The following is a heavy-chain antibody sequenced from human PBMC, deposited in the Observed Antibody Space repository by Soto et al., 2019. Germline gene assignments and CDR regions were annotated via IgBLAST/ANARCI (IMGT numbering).Heavy chain of an antibody. CDR1: GYTFTSYG. D-gene: IGHD2-2*01. CDR3: ARGTVVVPAASTYYYYGMDV. V-gene: IGHV1-18*01. Sequence: ASVEVSCEASGYTFTSYGISWVRQAPGQGLEWMGWISAYNGNTNYAQKLQGRVTMTTDTSTSTAYMELRSLRSDDTAVYYCARGTVVVPAASTYYYYGMDVWGQGTTVTVSS. J-gene: IGHJ6*02. CDR2: ISAYNGNT.